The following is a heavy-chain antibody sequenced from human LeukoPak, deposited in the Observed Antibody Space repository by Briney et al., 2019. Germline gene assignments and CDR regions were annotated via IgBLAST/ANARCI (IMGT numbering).Heavy chain of an antibody. Sequence: GGSLRLSCAASGFTFSSYGMHWVRQAPGKGLEWVAVISYDGSNKYYADSVKGRFTISRDNSKNTLYLQMNSLRAEDTAVYYCARAPFEWELRLYFDYWGQGTLVTVSS. D-gene: IGHD1-26*01. CDR2: ISYDGSNK. CDR1: GFTFSSYG. J-gene: IGHJ4*02. CDR3: ARAPFEWELRLYFDY. V-gene: IGHV3-30*03.